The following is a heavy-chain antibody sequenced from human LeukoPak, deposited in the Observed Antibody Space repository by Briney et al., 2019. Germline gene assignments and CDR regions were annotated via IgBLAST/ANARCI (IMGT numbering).Heavy chain of an antibody. CDR3: ARDRPRYRSGGSCYSEPYYYYYMDV. CDR1: GGSISSGSYY. V-gene: IGHV4-61*02. CDR2: IYTSGST. D-gene: IGHD2-15*01. Sequence: SETLSLTCTVSGGSISSGSYYWSWIRQPAGTGLEWIGRIYTSGSTNYNPSLKSRVTISVDTSKNQFSLKLSSVTAADTAVYYCARDRPRYRSGGSCYSEPYYYYYMDVWGKGTTVTVSS. J-gene: IGHJ6*03.